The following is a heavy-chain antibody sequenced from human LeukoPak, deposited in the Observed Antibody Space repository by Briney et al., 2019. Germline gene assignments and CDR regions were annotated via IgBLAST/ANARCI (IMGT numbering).Heavy chain of an antibody. CDR1: GYTFTSYD. CDR2: MNPNSGNT. J-gene: IGHJ4*02. Sequence: VASVKVSCKASGYTFTSYDINWVRQATGQGLEWMGWMNPNSGNTGYAQKFQGRVTITRNTSISTAYMELSSLRSEDTAVYYCARGSRHYYDSSGYLDYWGQGTLVTVSS. CDR3: ARGSRHYYDSSGYLDY. V-gene: IGHV1-8*03. D-gene: IGHD3-22*01.